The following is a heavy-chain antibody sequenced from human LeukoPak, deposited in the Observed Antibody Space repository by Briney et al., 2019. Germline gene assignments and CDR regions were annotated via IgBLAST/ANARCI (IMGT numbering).Heavy chain of an antibody. Sequence: GGSLRLSCAASGFTFSSYAMHWVRQAPGKGLEWVAVISYDGSNKYYADSVKGRFTISRDNSKNTLYLQMNSLRAEDTAVYYCARDGYYYDPYWYFDLWGRGTLVTVSS. CDR3: ARDGYYYDPYWYFDL. V-gene: IGHV3-30-3*01. J-gene: IGHJ2*01. D-gene: IGHD3-22*01. CDR2: ISYDGSNK. CDR1: GFTFSSYA.